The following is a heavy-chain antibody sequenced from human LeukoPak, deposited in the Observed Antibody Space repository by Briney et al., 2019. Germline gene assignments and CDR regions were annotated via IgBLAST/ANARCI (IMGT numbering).Heavy chain of an antibody. J-gene: IGHJ4*02. CDR3: ARDSSSWYDEDVTDY. Sequence: GGSLRLSCAASGFTFSSYWMSWVRQAPGKGLEWVANIKQDGSEKYYVGSVKGRFTISRGNAKNSLYLQMNSLRAEDTAVYYCARDSSSWYDEDVTDYWGQGTLVTVSS. CDR1: GFTFSSYW. CDR2: IKQDGSEK. V-gene: IGHV3-7*01. D-gene: IGHD6-13*01.